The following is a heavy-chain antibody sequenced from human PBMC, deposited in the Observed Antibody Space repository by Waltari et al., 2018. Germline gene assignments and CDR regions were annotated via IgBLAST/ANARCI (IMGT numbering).Heavy chain of an antibody. CDR1: GGSIGSSNNY. J-gene: IGHJ4*02. CDR3: ARSGTYRGYFDY. Sequence: QLQLQESGPGLVKPSETLSLTCTVSGGSIGSSNNYWGWIRQPPGKGLEWIGSIYYSGNTYYNPSLKCRVTISVDTSKNQFSLRLGSATASDTAVYYCARSGTYRGYFDYWGQGTLVTVSS. V-gene: IGHV4-39*01. CDR2: IYYSGNT. D-gene: IGHD1-26*01.